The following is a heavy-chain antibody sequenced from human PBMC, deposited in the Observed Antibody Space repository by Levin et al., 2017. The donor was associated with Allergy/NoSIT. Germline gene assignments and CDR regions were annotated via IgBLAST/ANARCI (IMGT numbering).Heavy chain of an antibody. J-gene: IGHJ5*02. Sequence: SSETLSLTCTVSGGSISSYYWSWIRQPAGKGLEWIGRIYTSGSTNYNPSLKSRVTMSVDTSKNQFSLKLSSVTAADTAVYYCARDWFDYDSSGYHNWFDPWGQGTLVTVSS. CDR1: GGSISSYY. V-gene: IGHV4-4*07. CDR3: ARDWFDYDSSGYHNWFDP. CDR2: IYTSGST. D-gene: IGHD3-22*01.